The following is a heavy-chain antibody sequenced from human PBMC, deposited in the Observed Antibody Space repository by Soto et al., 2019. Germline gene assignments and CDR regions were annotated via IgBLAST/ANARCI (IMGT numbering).Heavy chain of an antibody. CDR1: GGSISSGGYY. D-gene: IGHD5-18*01. CDR3: ARGRYSYGPIN. V-gene: IGHV4-61*08. J-gene: IGHJ4*02. Sequence: SDTLSLTCTVSGGSISSGGYYWSWIRQHPGKGLEWIGYIYYSGSTNYNPSLKSRVTISVDTSKNQFSLKLSSVTAADTAVYYCARGRYSYGPINWGQGTLVTVSS. CDR2: IYYSGST.